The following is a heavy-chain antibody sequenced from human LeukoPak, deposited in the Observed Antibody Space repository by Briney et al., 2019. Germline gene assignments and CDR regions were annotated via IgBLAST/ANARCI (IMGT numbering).Heavy chain of an antibody. Sequence: PGGSLRLSCVGSGFTFNSYSMNWVRQAPGKGLEWVSYISSSGGTIYYADSVKGRFTISRDNAKNSLFLQMSSLRVEDTAVYYCAKDPIWWNYFDCWGQGTLVTVSS. CDR2: ISSSGGTI. CDR3: AKDPIWWNYFDC. CDR1: GFTFNSYS. D-gene: IGHD2-8*02. V-gene: IGHV3-48*01. J-gene: IGHJ4*02.